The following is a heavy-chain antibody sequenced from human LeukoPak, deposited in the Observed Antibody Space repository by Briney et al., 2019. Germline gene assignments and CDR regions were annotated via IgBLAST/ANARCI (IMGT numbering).Heavy chain of an antibody. V-gene: IGHV3-30*18. CDR1: GFTFSSYG. D-gene: IGHD2/OR15-2a*01. CDR2: ISYDGSNK. J-gene: IGHJ5*02. Sequence: PGRSLRLSCAASGFTFSSYGMHWVRQAPGAGLEREAVISYDGSNKYYADSVKGRFTISRDNSKNTLYLQMNSLRAEDTAVYYCAKDLRPSPSPVLYDWFDPWGQGTLVTVSS. CDR3: AKDLRPSPSPVLYDWFDP.